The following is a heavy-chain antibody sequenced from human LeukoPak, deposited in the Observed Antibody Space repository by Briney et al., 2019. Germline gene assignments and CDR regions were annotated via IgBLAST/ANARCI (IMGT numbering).Heavy chain of an antibody. J-gene: IGHJ4*02. CDR2: TYPGDSDT. D-gene: IGHD7-27*01. CDR1: GSSFTSYW. Sequence: GESLKISFKGSGSSFTSYWIGWVRQMPGKGREWMGITYPGDSDTRYSPSFQGQVTISADKSISTAYLQWSSLKASDTAMYYCARSPPRLGYDYFDYWGQGTLVTVSS. V-gene: IGHV5-51*01. CDR3: ARSPPRLGYDYFDY.